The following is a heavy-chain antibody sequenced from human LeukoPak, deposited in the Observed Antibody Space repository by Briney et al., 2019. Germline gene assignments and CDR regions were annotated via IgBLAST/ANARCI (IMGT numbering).Heavy chain of an antibody. Sequence: SVKVSCKASGGTFSSYAISWVRQAPGQGLEWMGGIIPIFGTANYAQKFQGRVTITADESTSTAYMELSSLRSEDTAVYYCARGEERIAAAGTWFQYYGTDVWGQGTTVTVSS. V-gene: IGHV1-69*13. J-gene: IGHJ6*02. CDR2: IIPIFGTA. CDR1: GGTFSSYA. CDR3: ARGEERIAAAGTWFQYYGTDV. D-gene: IGHD6-13*01.